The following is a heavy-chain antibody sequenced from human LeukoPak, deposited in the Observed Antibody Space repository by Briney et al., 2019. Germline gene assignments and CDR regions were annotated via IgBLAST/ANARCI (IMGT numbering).Heavy chain of an antibody. CDR2: VYHNGET. CDR3: ARCSGGSCLNFDY. V-gene: IGHV4-38-2*02. Sequence: SETLSLTCTVSGYSITTNYYWAWIRQSPGTGLEWIGSVYHNGETYYNPSLKSRVTMSVDTSKNQFSLKLSSVTAADTAVYYCARCSGGSCLNFDYWGQGTLVTVSS. D-gene: IGHD2-15*01. J-gene: IGHJ4*02. CDR1: GYSITTNYY.